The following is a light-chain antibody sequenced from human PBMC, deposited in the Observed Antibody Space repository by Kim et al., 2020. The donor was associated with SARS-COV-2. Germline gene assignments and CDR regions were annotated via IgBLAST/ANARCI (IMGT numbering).Light chain of an antibody. CDR1: QSVSTN. CDR3: QQYDNGPPRT. V-gene: IGKV3-15*01. Sequence: EIVMTQSPDTLSMSPGERASLSCRASQSVSTNIAWYQQESGQAPRLLIYGATTRVIGIPARFSGSGSGTDFTLTISSLQTEDFAVYYCQQYDNGPPRTFGQGTKVDIK. CDR2: GAT. J-gene: IGKJ1*01.